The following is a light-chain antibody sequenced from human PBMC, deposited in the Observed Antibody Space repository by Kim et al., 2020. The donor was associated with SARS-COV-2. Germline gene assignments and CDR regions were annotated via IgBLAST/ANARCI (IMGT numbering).Light chain of an antibody. V-gene: IGKV3-20*01. Sequence: VSPGERVTLSCRASQSVGNNLLAWYQQKPGQAPRLLIFGASTRATGIPDRFSGSGSGTDFTLTINTLEPEDLAVYHCQQYGTSPTFGQGTKVDIK. CDR1: QSVGNNL. CDR2: GAS. CDR3: QQYGTSPT. J-gene: IGKJ1*01.